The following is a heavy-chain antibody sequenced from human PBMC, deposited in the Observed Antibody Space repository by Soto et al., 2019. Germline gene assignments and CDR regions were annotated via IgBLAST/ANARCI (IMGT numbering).Heavy chain of an antibody. CDR3: APLRGAEGNFDY. CDR1: GFTFSSYG. CDR2: ISYDGSNK. D-gene: IGHD1-26*01. Sequence: QVQLVESEGGVVQPGRSLRLSCAASGFTFSSYGMHWVRQAPGKGLEWVAVISYDGSNKYYADSVKGRFTISRDNSKNTLYLQMNSLRAEDTAVYYCAPLRGAEGNFDYWRQGTLVTVSS. V-gene: IGHV3-30*03. J-gene: IGHJ4*02.